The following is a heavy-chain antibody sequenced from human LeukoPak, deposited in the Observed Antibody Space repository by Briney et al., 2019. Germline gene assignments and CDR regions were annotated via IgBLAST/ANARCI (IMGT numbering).Heavy chain of an antibody. J-gene: IGHJ4*02. CDR1: GFPFSSYG. D-gene: IGHD3-22*01. CDR2: IWYDGSNK. V-gene: IGHV3-33*08. CDR3: ARDDYYDRSGYPGY. Sequence: PGGSLRLSCAASGFPFSSYGMHWVRQAPGKGLEWVAVIWYDGSNKYYADSVKGRFTISRDNSKNTVYLQMNSLRVEDTAIYYCARDDYYDRSGYPGYWGQGTLVTVSS.